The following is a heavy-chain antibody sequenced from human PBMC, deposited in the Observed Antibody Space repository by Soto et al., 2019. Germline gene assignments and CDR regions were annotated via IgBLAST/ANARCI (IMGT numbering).Heavy chain of an antibody. Sequence: ASVKVSCKASGYTFTSYAMHWVRQAPGQRLEWMGWINAGNGNTKYSQKFQGRVTITRDTSASTAYMGLSSLRSEDTAVYYCARTRGLLSPFDYWGQGTLVTVSS. D-gene: IGHD3-3*01. V-gene: IGHV1-3*01. CDR3: ARTRGLLSPFDY. J-gene: IGHJ4*02. CDR1: GYTFTSYA. CDR2: INAGNGNT.